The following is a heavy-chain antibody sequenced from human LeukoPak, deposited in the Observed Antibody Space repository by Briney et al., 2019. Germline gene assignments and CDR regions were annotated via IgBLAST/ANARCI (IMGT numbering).Heavy chain of an antibody. CDR1: GGSISSYY. Sequence: SETLSLTCTVSGGSISSYYWSWIRQPPGKGLEWIGYIYYSGSTNYNPSLKSRVTISVDTSKNQFSLKLSSVTAADTAVYYCARDGLTMVRGVIYNWFDPWGQGTLVTVSS. V-gene: IGHV4-59*01. J-gene: IGHJ5*02. CDR2: IYYSGST. D-gene: IGHD3-10*01. CDR3: ARDGLTMVRGVIYNWFDP.